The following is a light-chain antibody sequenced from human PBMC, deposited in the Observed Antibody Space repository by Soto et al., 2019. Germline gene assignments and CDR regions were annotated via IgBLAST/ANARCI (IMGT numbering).Light chain of an antibody. CDR2: DAS. J-gene: IGKJ2*01. CDR3: QQSFSTPYT. CDR1: HDISIY. V-gene: IGKV1-39*01. Sequence: DIQMTQSPSSLSASVGDRVTITCQASHDISIYLNWYQQKPGKAPKLLIYDASNLETGVPSRFSGSGSGTDFTLTISSLQPDDSAAYYCQQSFSTPYTFGQGTKVEIK.